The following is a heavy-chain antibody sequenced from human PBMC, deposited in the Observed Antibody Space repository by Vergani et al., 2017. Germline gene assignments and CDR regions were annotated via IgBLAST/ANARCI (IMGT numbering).Heavy chain of an antibody. D-gene: IGHD3-10*01. CDR1: GGSISSGGYS. Sequence: QLQLQESGSGLVKPSQTLSLTCAVSGGSISSGGYSWSWIRQPPGKGLEWIGYIYHSGSTYYNPSLKSRVTISVDRSKNQFSLKLSSVTAADTAVYYCARERKRVRGVDYGMDVWGQGTTVTVSS. J-gene: IGHJ6*02. CDR2: IYHSGST. V-gene: IGHV4-30-2*01. CDR3: ARERKRVRGVDYGMDV.